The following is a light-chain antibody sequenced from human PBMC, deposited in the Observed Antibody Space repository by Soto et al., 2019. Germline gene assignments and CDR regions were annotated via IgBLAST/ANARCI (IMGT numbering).Light chain of an antibody. V-gene: IGLV2-11*01. CDR2: DVS. Sequence: HSALTQPGAVSGSPGQSVTISCTGTISDVGGYNYVSWYQQHPGKAPKLMIYDVSKRPSGVPDRFSGSKSGNTASLTISGLQAEDEADYYCCSYAGSYNSVFGTGTRSPS. CDR1: ISDVGGYNY. J-gene: IGLJ1*01. CDR3: CSYAGSYNSV.